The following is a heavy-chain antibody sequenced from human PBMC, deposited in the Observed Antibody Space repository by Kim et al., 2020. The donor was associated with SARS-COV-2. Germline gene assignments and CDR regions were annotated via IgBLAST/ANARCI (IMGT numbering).Heavy chain of an antibody. CDR1: GHTLTTYA. CDR3: ASPLASGTYSLGH. J-gene: IGHJ4*02. D-gene: IGHD1-26*01. Sequence: ASVKVSCKASGHTLTTYAIHWVRQAPGQRLEWIGWLDPADTNTRYSKKFQGRVTVTRDTSASTAYMEVGSLRSEDTAVYFCASPLASGTYSLGHWGQGTL. CDR2: LDPADTNT. V-gene: IGHV1-3*01.